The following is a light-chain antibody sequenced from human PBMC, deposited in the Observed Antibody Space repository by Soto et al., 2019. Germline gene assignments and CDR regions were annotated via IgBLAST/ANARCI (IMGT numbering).Light chain of an antibody. CDR2: WAS. J-gene: IGKJ1*01. CDR3: QQYYSIPWT. CDR1: QSGLYSSNNKNY. V-gene: IGKV4-1*01. Sequence: DIVMTQSPDSLAVSLGERATINCKSIQSGLYSSNNKNYVAWYQQKPGQPPKLLIYWASPRESGVPDRFSGSGSGTDFTPTIRRLQAEDVSVYYCQQYYSIPWTFGHGTKVDIK.